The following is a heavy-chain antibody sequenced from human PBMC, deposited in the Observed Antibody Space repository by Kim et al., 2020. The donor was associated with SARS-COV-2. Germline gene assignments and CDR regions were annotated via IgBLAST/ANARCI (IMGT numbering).Heavy chain of an antibody. D-gene: IGHD6-6*01. CDR3: ARDHSSSSGQSGFDP. CDR1: GYTFSTYG. J-gene: IGHJ5*02. V-gene: IGHV1-18*01. Sequence: ASVKVSCKASGYTFSTYGINWVRQAPGQGLEWMGWISTYNGNTNYAQKLQGRVTLTTNTFTRTAYMELRTLTSDDTAVYYCARDHSSSSGQSGFDPWGQGTLVTVSS. CDR2: ISTYNGNT.